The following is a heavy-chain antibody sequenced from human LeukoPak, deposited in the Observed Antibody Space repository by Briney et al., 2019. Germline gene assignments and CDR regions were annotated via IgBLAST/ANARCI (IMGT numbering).Heavy chain of an antibody. Sequence: SVTVSCKASGGTFSKYAISWMRQAPGQGLEWMGGIIPIFGTANYAQKFQGRVTITADESTSTAYMELSSLRSEDTAVYYCARGEMNYNWNFRNDYWGQGTLVTVSS. V-gene: IGHV1-69*13. CDR2: IIPIFGTA. D-gene: IGHD1-7*01. CDR3: ARGEMNYNWNFRNDY. J-gene: IGHJ4*02. CDR1: GGTFSKYA.